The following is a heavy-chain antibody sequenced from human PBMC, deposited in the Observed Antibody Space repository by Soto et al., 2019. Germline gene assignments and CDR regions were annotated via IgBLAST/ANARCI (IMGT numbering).Heavy chain of an antibody. Sequence: QVQLVQSGAEMRKPGSSLRVSCKASGGTFSDFAFSWVLQAPGQWLEWMGGIVPRFGSPNYTQKFGGRVTISADTSTSTVYMEVSSLRFDDTAVYFCARDRIQLRLGRYSFNGMDVWGQGTTITVSS. V-gene: IGHV1-69*06. CDR2: IVPRFGSP. CDR3: ARDRIQLRLGRYSFNGMDV. J-gene: IGHJ6*02. D-gene: IGHD3-16*01. CDR1: GGTFSDFA.